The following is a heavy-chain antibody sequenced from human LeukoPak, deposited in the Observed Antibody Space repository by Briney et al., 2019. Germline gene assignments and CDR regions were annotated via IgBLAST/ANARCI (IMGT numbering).Heavy chain of an antibody. CDR1: GYTFTSYG. V-gene: IGHV1-18*01. CDR2: ISAYNGNT. D-gene: IGHD2-2*01. J-gene: IGHJ4*02. Sequence: ASVKVSCKASGYTFTSYGISWVRQAPGQGLEWMGWISAYNGNTNYAQKLQGRVTMTEDTSTDTAYMELSSLRSEDTAVYYCATDPDIVVVPAALRDWGQGTLVTVSS. CDR3: ATDPDIVVVPAALRD.